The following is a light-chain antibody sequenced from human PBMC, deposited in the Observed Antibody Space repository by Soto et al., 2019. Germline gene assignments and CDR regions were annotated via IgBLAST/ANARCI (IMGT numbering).Light chain of an antibody. V-gene: IGKV3-15*01. CDR2: GAS. Sequence: EIVMTQSPATLSVSPGERATLSCRASQSVKNNLAWYQQKPGQAPRLLIYGASTRATGIPARFSGSGSGTEFTLTISSLQSEDFAVYYCQQYNNWLHTFGQGTKLEIK. CDR3: QQYNNWLHT. CDR1: QSVKNN. J-gene: IGKJ2*01.